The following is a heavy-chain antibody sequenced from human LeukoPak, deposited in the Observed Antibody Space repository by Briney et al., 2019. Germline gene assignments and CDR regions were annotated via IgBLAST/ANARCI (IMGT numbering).Heavy chain of an antibody. D-gene: IGHD5-24*01. Sequence: GGSLRLFCAASGFTFSGSAMHWVRQASGKGREWVGRLRSKANSYATAYAASVKGRFTISRDDSKNTAYLQMNSLKTEDTAVYYCTRLYSGMATKHPGDYWGQGTLVTVFS. J-gene: IGHJ4*02. CDR2: LRSKANSYAT. CDR3: TRLYSGMATKHPGDY. V-gene: IGHV3-73*01. CDR1: GFTFSGSA.